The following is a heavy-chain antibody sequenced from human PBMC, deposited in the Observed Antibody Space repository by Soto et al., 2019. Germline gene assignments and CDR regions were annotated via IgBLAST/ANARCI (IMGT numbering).Heavy chain of an antibody. CDR1: GFTFSISA. V-gene: IGHV3-30-3*01. J-gene: IGHJ4*02. CDR3: ARGLGHGSASLDF. Sequence: GGSLRLSCAASGFTFSISAIHWVRQAPGKGLEWVAVISYDGNNKYYADSVKGRFTISRDNSKNTLYLQMNSLRAEDTAVYYCARGLGHGSASLDFWGQGTLVTVSS. CDR2: ISYDGNNK. D-gene: IGHD3-10*01.